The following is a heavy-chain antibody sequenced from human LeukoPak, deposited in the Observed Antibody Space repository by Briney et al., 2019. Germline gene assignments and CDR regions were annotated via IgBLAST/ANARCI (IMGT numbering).Heavy chain of an antibody. V-gene: IGHV3-30*04. CDR2: ISYDGSNK. CDR3: ASGYCSSTSCLPRLDY. Sequence: GGSLRLSCAASGFTFSSYAMHWVRQAPGKGLERVAVISYDGSNKYYADSVKGRFTISRDNSKNTLYLQMNSLRAEDTAVYYCASGYCSSTSCLPRLDYWGQGTLVTVSS. CDR1: GFTFSSYA. J-gene: IGHJ4*02. D-gene: IGHD2-2*03.